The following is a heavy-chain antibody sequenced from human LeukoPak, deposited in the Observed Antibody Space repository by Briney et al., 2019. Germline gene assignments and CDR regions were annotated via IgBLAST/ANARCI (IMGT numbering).Heavy chain of an antibody. D-gene: IGHD3-3*01. Sequence: GGSLRLSCAASGFTFSSYTMNWVRQAPGKGLEWVSSISSSSSYIHYADSVKGRFTISRDNAKNSLYLLMNSLRAEDTAVYYCATDQYDFWSGYLSPDFDYWGQGTLVTVSS. CDR1: GFTFSSYT. J-gene: IGHJ4*02. CDR3: ATDQYDFWSGYLSPDFDY. V-gene: IGHV3-21*06. CDR2: ISSSSSYI.